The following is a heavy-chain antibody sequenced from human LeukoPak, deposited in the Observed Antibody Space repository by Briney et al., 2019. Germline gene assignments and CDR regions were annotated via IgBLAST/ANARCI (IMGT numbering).Heavy chain of an antibody. Sequence: ASVKVSCTASGYTFTSYAMNWVRQAPGQGLEWMGWINTNTGNPTYAQGFTGRFVFSLDTSVSTAYLQISSLKAEDTAVYYCARDIRSFYSSVDDAFDIWGQGTMVTVSS. CDR3: ARDIRSFYSSVDDAFDI. J-gene: IGHJ3*02. V-gene: IGHV7-4-1*02. CDR2: INTNTGNP. D-gene: IGHD6-19*01. CDR1: GYTFTSYA.